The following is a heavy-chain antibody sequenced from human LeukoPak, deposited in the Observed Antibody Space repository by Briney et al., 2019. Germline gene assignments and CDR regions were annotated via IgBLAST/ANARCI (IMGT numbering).Heavy chain of an antibody. D-gene: IGHD3-10*01. CDR3: ARAAKAYYYGSGSRFDY. Sequence: PSETVSLTCSVSGGSISSYYWSWIRQPPGKGLEWIGEINHSGSTNYNPSLKSRVTISVDTSKNQFSLKLSSVTAADTAVYYCARAAKAYYYGSGSRFDYWGQGTLVTVSS. CDR2: INHSGST. CDR1: GGSISSYY. J-gene: IGHJ4*02. V-gene: IGHV4-34*01.